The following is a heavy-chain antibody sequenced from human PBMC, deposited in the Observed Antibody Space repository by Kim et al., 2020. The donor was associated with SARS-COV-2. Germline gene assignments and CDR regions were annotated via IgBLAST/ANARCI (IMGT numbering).Heavy chain of an antibody. D-gene: IGHD3-10*01. CDR3: ARDTMGGSGSYHYNWFDP. CDR1: GGSISSSNW. Sequence: SETLSLTCAVSGGSISSSNWWSWVRQPPGKGLEWIGEIYHSGSTNYNPSLKSRVTMSVDKSKIQFSLKLSSVTAADTAVYYCARDTMGGSGSYHYNWFDPWGQGTLVIVSS. CDR2: IYHSGST. J-gene: IGHJ5*02. V-gene: IGHV4-4*02.